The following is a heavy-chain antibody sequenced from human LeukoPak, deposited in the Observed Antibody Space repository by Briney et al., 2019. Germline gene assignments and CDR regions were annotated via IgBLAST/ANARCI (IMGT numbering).Heavy chain of an antibody. CDR2: IQNDGSNE. CDR1: GFTFRSYG. V-gene: IGHV3-30*02. CDR3: AKGGYCSGGSCYDDY. Sequence: PGGSLRLSCAASGFTFRSYGMHWVRQAPGKGLEWVAYIQNDGSNEQYADSVKGRFTISRDNSKNTLYLQMNSLRAEDTALYYCAKGGYCSGGSCYDDYWGQGTLVTVSS. J-gene: IGHJ4*02. D-gene: IGHD2-15*01.